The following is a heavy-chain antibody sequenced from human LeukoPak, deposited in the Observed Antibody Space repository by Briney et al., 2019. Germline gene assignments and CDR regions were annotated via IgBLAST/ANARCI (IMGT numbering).Heavy chain of an antibody. CDR3: AREGHYYYMDV. V-gene: IGHV3-21*01. J-gene: IGHJ6*03. CDR2: ISSSSSYI. CDR1: GFTFTSYA. Sequence: GGSLRLSCAASGFTFTSYAMSWVRQAPGKGLEWVSSISSSSSYIYYADSVKGRFTISRDNAKNSLYLQMNSLRAEDTAVYYCAREGHYYYMDVWGKGTTVTVSS.